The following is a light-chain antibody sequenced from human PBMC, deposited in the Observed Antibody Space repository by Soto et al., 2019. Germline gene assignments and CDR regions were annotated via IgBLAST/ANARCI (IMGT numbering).Light chain of an antibody. CDR2: DVS. Sequence: QSALTQPASVSGSPGQSITISCTGTSSDVGGYNYVSWYQQHPGKAPKLMIYDVSNRPSGVSNRFSGSKSGNTASLTISGLQAEDEADYYCSSCTSSSTLCVFGTGTKLTVL. CDR3: SSCTSSSTLCV. CDR1: SSDVGGYNY. J-gene: IGLJ1*01. V-gene: IGLV2-14*01.